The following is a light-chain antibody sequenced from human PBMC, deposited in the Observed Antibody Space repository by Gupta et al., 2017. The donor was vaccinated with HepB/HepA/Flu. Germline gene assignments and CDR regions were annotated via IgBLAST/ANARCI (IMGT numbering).Light chain of an antibody. CDR3: HGWDRSSDHPHVV. V-gene: IGLV3-21*04. CDR2: YDS. J-gene: IGLJ2*01. CDR1: NIGSES. Sequence: SYVLTQLTSLPGAPRQTARITCGGSNIGSESVQRYQQKPGPAPVLIIYYDSDRPSGIPERFSGSNSGNAATLTISRGEAGDEADSDCHGWDRSSDHPHVVFGGGTKLTVL.